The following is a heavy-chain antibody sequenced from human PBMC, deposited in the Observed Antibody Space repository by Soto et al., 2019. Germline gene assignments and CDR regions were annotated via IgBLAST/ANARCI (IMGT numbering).Heavy chain of an antibody. CDR1: GGTFSSYA. CDR3: ARDSLTYYYDSSGYDHYFDY. Sequence: ASVKVSCKXSGGTFSSYAISWVRQAPGQGLEWMGWINPNSGGTNYAQKFQGRVTMTRDTSISTAYMELSRLRSDDTAVYYCARDSLTYYYDSSGYDHYFDYWGQGTLVTVSS. J-gene: IGHJ4*02. D-gene: IGHD3-22*01. V-gene: IGHV1-2*02. CDR2: INPNSGGT.